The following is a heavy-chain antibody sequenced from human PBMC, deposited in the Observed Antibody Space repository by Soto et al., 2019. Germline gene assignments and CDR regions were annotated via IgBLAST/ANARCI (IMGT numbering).Heavy chain of an antibody. Sequence: PSETLSLTCTVSGGSISSGGYYWSWIRQHPGKGLEWIGYIYYSGSTYYNPSLKSRVTISVDTSKNQFSLKLSSVTAADTAVYYCARGLRIAARPVAWFDPWGQGTLVTVSS. J-gene: IGHJ5*02. D-gene: IGHD6-6*01. CDR1: GGSISSGGYY. CDR2: IYYSGST. V-gene: IGHV4-31*03. CDR3: ARGLRIAARPVAWFDP.